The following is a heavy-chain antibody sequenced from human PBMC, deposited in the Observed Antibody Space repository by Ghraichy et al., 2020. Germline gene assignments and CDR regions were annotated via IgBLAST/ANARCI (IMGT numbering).Heavy chain of an antibody. CDR3: AKSNGYCSGGNCYSNY. CDR2: ISYDGTNK. J-gene: IGHJ4*02. V-gene: IGHV3-30*18. D-gene: IGHD2-15*01. Sequence: GESLNISCAASGFTFSDYGIHWVRQAPGKGLEWVAVISYDGTNKYYADSVKARFTISRDNSKNTLFLQMNSLKTEDTAVYYCAKSNGYCSGGNCYSNYWGQGTLVTVSS. CDR1: GFTFSDYG.